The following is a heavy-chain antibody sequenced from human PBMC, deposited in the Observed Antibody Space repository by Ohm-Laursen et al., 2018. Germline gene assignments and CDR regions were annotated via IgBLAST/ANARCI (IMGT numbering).Heavy chain of an antibody. CDR3: ARELLYCGGDCYSRDAFDI. J-gene: IGHJ3*02. Sequence: ESSVKVSCKASGYTSTSYYMHWVRQAPGQGLEWMGIINPSGGSTSYAQKFQGRVTMTRDTSTSTVYMELSSLRSEDTAVYYCARELLYCGGDCYSRDAFDIWGQGTMVTVSS. CDR2: INPSGGST. CDR1: GYTSTSYY. V-gene: IGHV1-46*01. D-gene: IGHD2-21*02.